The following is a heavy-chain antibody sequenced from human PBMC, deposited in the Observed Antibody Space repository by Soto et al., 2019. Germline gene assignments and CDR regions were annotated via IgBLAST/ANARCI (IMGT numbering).Heavy chain of an antibody. J-gene: IGHJ4*02. V-gene: IGHV1-69*05. CDR1: GGTFSSYA. CDR2: IIPIFGTA. CDR3: ARASRRVPPHFDY. Sequence: SVKVSCKASGGTFSSYAISWVRQAPGQGLEWMGGIIPIFGTANYAQKFQGRVTMTRDESTSTVYMELSSLRSEDTAVYYCARASRRVPPHFDYWGQGTLVTVSS.